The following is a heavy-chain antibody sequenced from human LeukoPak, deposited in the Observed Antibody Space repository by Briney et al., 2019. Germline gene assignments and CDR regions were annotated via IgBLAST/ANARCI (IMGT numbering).Heavy chain of an antibody. CDR3: ARDPPMVRGVIINPVDY. Sequence: ASVKVSCKASGFTFTGYYLHWVRQAPGQGLEWMGWINPNTGGTNYAQKFQGRVTMTRDTSISTAYMELSRLRSDGTAVYYCARDPPMVRGVIINPVDYWGQGTLVTVSS. J-gene: IGHJ4*02. V-gene: IGHV1-2*02. CDR2: INPNTGGT. D-gene: IGHD3-10*01. CDR1: GFTFTGYY.